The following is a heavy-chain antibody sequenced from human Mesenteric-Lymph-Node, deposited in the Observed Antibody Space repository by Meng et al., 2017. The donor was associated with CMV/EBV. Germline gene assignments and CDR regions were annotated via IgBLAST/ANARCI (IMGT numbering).Heavy chain of an antibody. CDR1: GFTFSTYG. CDR2: IWYDGSNK. J-gene: IGHJ4*02. CDR3: AKEPVGATFYFDY. Sequence: GGSLRLSCAASGFTFSTYGMHWVRQAPGKGLEWVAVIWYDGSNKYYADSVKGRFTISRDNSKNTLYLQMNSLRAEDTAVYYCAKEPVGATFYFDYWGQGTLVTVSS. D-gene: IGHD1-26*01. V-gene: IGHV3-33*06.